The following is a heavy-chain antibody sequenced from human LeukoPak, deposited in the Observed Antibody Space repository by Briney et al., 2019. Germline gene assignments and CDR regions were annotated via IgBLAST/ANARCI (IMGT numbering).Heavy chain of an antibody. CDR3: ASWRYYYYYGMDV. CDR2: IYYSGST. Sequence: SETLSLTCTVSGGSISSYYWSWIRQPPGKGLEWIGYIYYSGSTNYNPSLKSRVTISVDTSKNQFSLKLSSVTAADTAVYYCASWRYYYYYGMDVWGQGTTVTVSS. CDR1: GGSISSYY. V-gene: IGHV4-59*01. J-gene: IGHJ6*02.